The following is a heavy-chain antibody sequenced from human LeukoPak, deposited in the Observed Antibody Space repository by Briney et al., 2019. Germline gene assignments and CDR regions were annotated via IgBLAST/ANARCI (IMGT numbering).Heavy chain of an antibody. Sequence: ASVKVSCKASGYTFTSYGISWVRQAPGQRLEWMGWINAGNGNTKYSQKFQGRVTITADESTSTAYMELSSLRSEDTAVYYCARGGLRFSWTGMDVWGQGTTVTVSS. CDR3: ARGGLRFSWTGMDV. D-gene: IGHD3-3*01. J-gene: IGHJ6*02. CDR2: INAGNGNT. CDR1: GYTFTSYG. V-gene: IGHV1-18*01.